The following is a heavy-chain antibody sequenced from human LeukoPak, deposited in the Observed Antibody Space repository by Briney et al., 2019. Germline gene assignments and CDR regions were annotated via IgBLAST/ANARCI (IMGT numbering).Heavy chain of an antibody. V-gene: IGHV3-23*01. CDR2: ISGSGGST. J-gene: IGHJ4*02. D-gene: IGHD4-17*01. Sequence: TGGSLRLSCAASGFTFSRYAMSWVRQAPGKGLEWVSAISGSGGSTYYADSVKGRFTISRDNSKNTLYLQMNSLRAEDTAVYYCASLEPGDYGDFFDYWGQGTLVTVSS. CDR1: GFTFSRYA. CDR3: ASLEPGDYGDFFDY.